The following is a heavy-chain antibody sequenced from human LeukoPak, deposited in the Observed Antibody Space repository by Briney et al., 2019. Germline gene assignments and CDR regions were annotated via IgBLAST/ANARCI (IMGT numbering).Heavy chain of an antibody. Sequence: GRSLRLSFAASGFTFSSYAMHWVRQAPGKGLEGVAVISYDGSNKYYADSVKGRFTISRDNSKNTLYLQMNSLRAEDTAVYYCARDRRYCSGGSCYYYYYGMDVWGQGTTVTVSS. CDR1: GFTFSSYA. J-gene: IGHJ6*02. V-gene: IGHV3-30-3*01. CDR3: ARDRRYCSGGSCYYYYYGMDV. D-gene: IGHD2-15*01. CDR2: ISYDGSNK.